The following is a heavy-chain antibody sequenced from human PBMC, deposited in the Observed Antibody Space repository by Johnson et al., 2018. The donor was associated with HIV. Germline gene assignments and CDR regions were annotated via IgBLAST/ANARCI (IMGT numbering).Heavy chain of an antibody. Sequence: VQLVESGGGLVQPGGSLRLSCAASGFTFGSYWMSWVRKAPGKGREWVANIKQDGSEKYYVGSVKGRFTISRDNAKNSLYLQMNSLRAEDTAVYYCARDPRYCTDGICYMGSFDIWGQGTMVTVSS. CDR2: IKQDGSEK. CDR1: GFTFGSYW. CDR3: ARDPRYCTDGICYMGSFDI. J-gene: IGHJ3*02. D-gene: IGHD2-8*01. V-gene: IGHV3-7*01.